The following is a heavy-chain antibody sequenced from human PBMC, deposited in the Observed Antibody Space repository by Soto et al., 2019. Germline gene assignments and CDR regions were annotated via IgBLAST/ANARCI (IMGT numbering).Heavy chain of an antibody. CDR1: GFAFSSYW. CDR2: INSDGSST. V-gene: IGHV3-74*01. J-gene: IGHJ6*02. CDR3: ARAHYYYYGMDV. Sequence: GGSLRLSCAASGFAFSSYWMHWVRQAPGKGLVWVSRINSDGSSTSYADSVKGRFTTSRDNAKNTLYLQMNSLRAEDTAVYYCARAHYYYYGMDVWGQGTTVTVSS.